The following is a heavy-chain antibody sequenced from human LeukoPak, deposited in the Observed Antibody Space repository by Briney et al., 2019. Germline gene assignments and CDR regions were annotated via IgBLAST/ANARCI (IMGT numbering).Heavy chain of an antibody. CDR3: ARETSYYDTSGYSESAFDI. J-gene: IGHJ3*02. V-gene: IGHV3-53*01. CDR2: ILSGGTT. CDR1: GFTFSSYA. D-gene: IGHD3-22*01. Sequence: GGSLRLSCAASGFTFSSYAMHWVRQAPGKGLEWVSVILSGGTTYYADSVKGRFTISRDNSKNTLYLQMNSLRAEDSAVYYCARETSYYDTSGYSESAFDIWGQGTMVTVSS.